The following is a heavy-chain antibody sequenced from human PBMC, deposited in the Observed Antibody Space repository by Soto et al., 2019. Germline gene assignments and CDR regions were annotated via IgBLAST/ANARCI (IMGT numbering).Heavy chain of an antibody. CDR2: ISGSGGST. Sequence: GGSLRLSCAASGFTFSSYAMSWVRQAPGKGLEWVSAISGSGGSTYYADSVKGRFTISRDNSKNTLYLQMNSLRAEDTAVYYCAKGKDYYDSSGYYYAFDYWGQGTLVTVSS. D-gene: IGHD3-22*01. J-gene: IGHJ4*02. CDR1: GFTFSSYA. V-gene: IGHV3-23*01. CDR3: AKGKDYYDSSGYYYAFDY.